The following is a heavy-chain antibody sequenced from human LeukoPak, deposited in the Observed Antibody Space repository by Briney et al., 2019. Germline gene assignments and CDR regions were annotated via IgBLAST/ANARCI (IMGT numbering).Heavy chain of an antibody. J-gene: IGHJ4*02. D-gene: IGHD2-2*03. Sequence: SETLSLTCTVSGGSISSSSYYWSWIRQPPGKGLEWIGSIYYSGSTYYNPSLNSRVTISVDTSKTQFSLKLSSVTAADTAVYYCARHSFGYCSSTSCYMPDYWGQGTLVTVSS. V-gene: IGHV4-39*01. CDR3: ARHSFGYCSSTSCYMPDY. CDR2: IYYSGST. CDR1: GGSISSSSYY.